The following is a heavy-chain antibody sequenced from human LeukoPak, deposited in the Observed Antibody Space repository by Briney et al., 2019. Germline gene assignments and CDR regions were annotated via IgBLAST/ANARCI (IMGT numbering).Heavy chain of an antibody. J-gene: IGHJ6*02. D-gene: IGHD6-13*01. CDR1: GFTVSSYY. Sequence: GGSLRLSCAASGFTVSSYYMSWLRQAPGKGLEWVSVINSGGSTYYEDSVKDRFTISSDNSNNTLFLQLNSIRAEDAAAYYFAGDRGFSGWYDGPYYYGMDVWGQGTTVTVSS. CDR2: INSGGST. V-gene: IGHV3-66*01. CDR3: AGDRGFSGWYDGPYYYGMDV.